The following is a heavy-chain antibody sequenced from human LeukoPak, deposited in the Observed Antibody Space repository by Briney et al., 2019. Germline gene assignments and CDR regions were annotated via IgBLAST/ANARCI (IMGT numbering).Heavy chain of an antibody. CDR2: INPNSGGT. CDR3: ARAGIAAQSGTFDY. J-gene: IGHJ4*02. Sequence: ASVKVSCKASGYTFTGYYMHWVRLAPGQGLEWMGWINPNSGGTNYAQKFQGRVTMTRDTSISTAYMELSRLRSDDTAVYYCARAGIAAQSGTFDYWGQGTLVTVSS. CDR1: GYTFTGYY. D-gene: IGHD6-6*01. V-gene: IGHV1-2*02.